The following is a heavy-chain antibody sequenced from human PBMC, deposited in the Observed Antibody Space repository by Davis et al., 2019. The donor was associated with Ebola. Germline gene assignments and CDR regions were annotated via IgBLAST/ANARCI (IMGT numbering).Heavy chain of an antibody. D-gene: IGHD3-22*01. CDR1: GFPLISYG. Sequence: AASVKVSCKTSGFPLISYGISWVRQAPGQGLEWMAWISAYSGDSNHAQRLQGRVTLTTDTSTSTAYMELRSLRSDDTAVYYCARVSLIVDVMIDYWGQGTLVTVSS. J-gene: IGHJ4*02. CDR2: ISAYSGDS. CDR3: ARVSLIVDVMIDY. V-gene: IGHV1-18*01.